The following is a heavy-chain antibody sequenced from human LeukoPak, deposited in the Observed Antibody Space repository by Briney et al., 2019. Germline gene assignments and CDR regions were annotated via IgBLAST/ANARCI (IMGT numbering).Heavy chain of an antibody. Sequence: SETLSLTCTVSGGSISSGGYYWSWIRQHPGKGLEWIGYIYYSGSTYYNPSLKSRVTISVVTSKNQFSLKLSSVTAADTAVYYCARDRSGGCSGGSCYSSYYYGMDAWGQGTTVTVSS. CDR3: ARDRSGGCSGGSCYSSYYYGMDA. J-gene: IGHJ6*02. CDR2: IYYSGST. CDR1: GGSISSGGYY. V-gene: IGHV4-31*03. D-gene: IGHD2-15*01.